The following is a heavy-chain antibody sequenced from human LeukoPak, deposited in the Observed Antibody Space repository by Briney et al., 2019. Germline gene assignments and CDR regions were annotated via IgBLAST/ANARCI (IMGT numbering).Heavy chain of an antibody. CDR1: GYSFTSYW. J-gene: IGHJ4*02. D-gene: IGHD3-22*01. CDR3: ARRANYYDGSGYTYYFDY. CDR2: IYPGDSDT. V-gene: IGHV5-51*01. Sequence: GESLKISCKGSGYSFTSYWMGWVRQMPGKGLEWMGIIYPGDSDTRYSPSFQGQVTISADKSISTAYLQWSSLKASDTAMYYCARRANYYDGSGYTYYFDYWGQGTLVTVSS.